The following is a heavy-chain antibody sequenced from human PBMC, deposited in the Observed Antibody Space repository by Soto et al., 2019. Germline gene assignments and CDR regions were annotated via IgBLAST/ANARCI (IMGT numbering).Heavy chain of an antibody. CDR2: INHSGST. CDR3: ARGVPVLRFLEWFNDGMDV. CDR1: GGSFSGYY. J-gene: IGHJ6*02. Sequence: PSETLSLTCAVYGGSFSGYYWSWIRQPPGKGLERIGEINHSGSTNYNPSLKSRVTISVDTSKNQFSLKLSSVTAADTAVYYCARGVPVLRFLEWFNDGMDVWGQGTTVTVSS. D-gene: IGHD3-3*01. V-gene: IGHV4-34*01.